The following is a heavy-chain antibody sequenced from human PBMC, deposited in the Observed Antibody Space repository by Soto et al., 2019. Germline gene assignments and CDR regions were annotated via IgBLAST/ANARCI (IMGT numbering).Heavy chain of an antibody. V-gene: IGHV1-2*02. CDR3: ARLLGRLDCHFGR. J-gene: IGHJ4*02. CDR2: INPNRCGT. CDR1: GYTFTGYY. D-gene: IGHD2-21*02. Sequence: QVQLVQSGAVVKKPGASVKVFFQASGYTFTGYYMHWVRQASGQGLEWMGWINPNRCGTNYAQKLQGGVTMTRHTSCSQAYMELSKLRSDATAVYYCARLLGRLDCHFGRWGQGALVTVSS.